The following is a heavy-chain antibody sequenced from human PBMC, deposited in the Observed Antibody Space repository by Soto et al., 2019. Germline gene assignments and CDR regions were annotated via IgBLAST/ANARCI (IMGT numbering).Heavy chain of an antibody. CDR2: ISDDGSNK. CDR3: ARDGLRYCGGDCYHWYFDL. D-gene: IGHD2-21*02. J-gene: IGHJ2*01. CDR1: GFTFSSYA. V-gene: IGHV3-30-3*01. Sequence: QVQLVESGGGVVQPGRSLRLSCAASGFTFSSYAMHWVRQAPGKGLEWVAVISDDGSNKYYADSVKGRFTISRDNSKNPVYLQMNSLRAEDTVVYYCARDGLRYCGGDCYHWYFDLWGRGTLITVSS.